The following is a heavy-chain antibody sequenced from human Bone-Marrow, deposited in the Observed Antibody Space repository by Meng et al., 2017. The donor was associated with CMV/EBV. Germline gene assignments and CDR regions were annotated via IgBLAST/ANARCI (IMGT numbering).Heavy chain of an antibody. Sequence: GGSLRLSCAASGFTFSSYGMHWVRQAPGKGLEWVAFIRYDGSNKYYADSVKGRFTISRDNSKNTLYLQMNSLRPEETATYYCAKDLLLFGGANAYFDYWGQGTLVTVSS. CDR3: AKDLLLFGGANAYFDY. CDR1: GFTFSSYG. D-gene: IGHD3-16*01. CDR2: IRYDGSNK. J-gene: IGHJ4*02. V-gene: IGHV3-30*02.